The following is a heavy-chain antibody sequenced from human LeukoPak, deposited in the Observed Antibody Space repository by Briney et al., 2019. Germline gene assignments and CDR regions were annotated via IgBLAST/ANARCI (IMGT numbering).Heavy chain of an antibody. CDR3: ASDLWDV. J-gene: IGHJ6*02. CDR1: GFTFSSYA. CDR2: ISSNGGTT. Sequence: PGGSLRLSCSASGFTFSSYAMHWVRQAPGKGLEYVPTISSNGGTTYYADSVKGRFTISRDNSKNTLYLQMSSLRAEDTGVYYCASDLWDVWGQGTTVTVSS. V-gene: IGHV3-64D*09.